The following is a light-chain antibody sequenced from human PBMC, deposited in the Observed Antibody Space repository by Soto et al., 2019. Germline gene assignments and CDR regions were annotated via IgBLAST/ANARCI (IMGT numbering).Light chain of an antibody. V-gene: IGLV2-14*01. J-gene: IGLJ1*01. CDR3: ASLTTTNFV. CDR1: GSDVGAYNL. CDR2: EVT. Sequence: QSALTQPGSVSGSPGQAITISCTGTGSDVGAYNLVSWYQHLPDKAPKLIISEVTNRPSGVSDRFSGSKSGNTASLTISGLQAEDEADYYCASLTTTNFVFGSGTKVTVL.